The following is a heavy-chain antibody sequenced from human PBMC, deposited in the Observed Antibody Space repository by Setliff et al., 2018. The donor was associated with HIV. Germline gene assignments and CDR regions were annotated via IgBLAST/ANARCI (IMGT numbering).Heavy chain of an antibody. CDR1: GGSIRSRDYS. CDR3: ARRAYYDFWSGFYLSIANRFDS. CDR2: LPHSGAT. D-gene: IGHD3-3*01. Sequence: NPSETLSLTCTVSGGSIRSRDYSWGWIRQPPGKGLEWIVSLPHSGATFYNPSLRSRVTTSEDTSKNQFSLRLSSVTAADTAVYYCARRAYYDFWSGFYLSIANRFDSWGQGILVTVSS. V-gene: IGHV4-39*01. J-gene: IGHJ5*01.